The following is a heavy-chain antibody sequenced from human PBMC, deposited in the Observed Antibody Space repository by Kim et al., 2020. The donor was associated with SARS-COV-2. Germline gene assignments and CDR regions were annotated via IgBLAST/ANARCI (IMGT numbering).Heavy chain of an antibody. CDR3: ARRHSSSWYFQH. D-gene: IGHD6-13*01. CDR1: GYTFTSYA. CDR2: INAGNGNT. V-gene: IGHV1-3*01. J-gene: IGHJ1*01. Sequence: ASVKVSCKASGYTFTSYAMHWVRQAPGQRLEWMGWINAGNGNTKYSQKFQGRVTITRDTSASTAYMELSSLRSEDTAVYYCARRHSSSWYFQHWGQGTLVTVSS.